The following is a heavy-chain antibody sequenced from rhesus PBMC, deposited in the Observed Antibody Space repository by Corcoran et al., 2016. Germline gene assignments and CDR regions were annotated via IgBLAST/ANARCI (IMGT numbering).Heavy chain of an antibody. Sequence: EVQLVESGGGLVQPGGSLRRSGACPGFTFGTFGWVWVHQATGKGLEWVSYISNGSSSTYYADSVKGRFTSSRDNSKNTLSLQMSSLRPEDTAVYYCAKAQAFDYWGQGVLVTVSS. CDR2: ISNGSSST. J-gene: IGHJ4*01. V-gene: IGHV3S5*01. CDR3: AKAQAFDY. CDR1: GFTFGTFG.